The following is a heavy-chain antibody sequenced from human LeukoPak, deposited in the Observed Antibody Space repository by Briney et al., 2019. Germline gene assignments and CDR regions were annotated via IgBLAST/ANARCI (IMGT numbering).Heavy chain of an antibody. CDR3: ARARRSSGYYSLDY. CDR2: MNPNSGNT. V-gene: IGHV1-8*01. CDR1: GYTFTSYD. J-gene: IGHJ4*02. Sequence: ASVKVSCKASGYTFTSYDINWVRQATGQGLVWMGWMNPNSGNTGYAQKFQGRVTMTRNTSISTAYMELSSLRSEDTAVYYCARARRSSGYYSLDYWGQGTLVTVSS. D-gene: IGHD3-22*01.